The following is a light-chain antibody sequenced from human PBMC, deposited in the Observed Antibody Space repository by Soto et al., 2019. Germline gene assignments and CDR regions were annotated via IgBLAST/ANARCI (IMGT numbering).Light chain of an antibody. J-gene: IGKJ5*01. Sequence: MTQSPLSLPVTPGEPSSISCRSSQNIRNWLAWYQQKPGKAPNPLIYDASSLKSGVPARFSGSGSGTEFTLTISSLQPDDFATYYCQQYNTYSTFGQGTRLEIK. CDR2: DAS. CDR1: QNIRNW. CDR3: QQYNTYST. V-gene: IGKV1-5*01.